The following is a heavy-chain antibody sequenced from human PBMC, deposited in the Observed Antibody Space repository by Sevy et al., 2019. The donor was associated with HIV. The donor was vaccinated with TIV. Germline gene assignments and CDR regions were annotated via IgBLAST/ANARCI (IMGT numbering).Heavy chain of an antibody. D-gene: IGHD6-19*01. J-gene: IGHJ4*01. CDR3: ARPDLSGWYFDF. Sequence: GGSLRLSYVASGFTFSSYSMSWVRQAPGKGLEWVSYISSSSDSSRTLYYADSVKGRFSISRDNAKNSVHLQMTSLRVEDTAVYYCARPDLSGWYFDFWGHGTLVTVSS. CDR2: ISSSSDSSRTL. V-gene: IGHV3-48*01. CDR1: GFTFSSYS.